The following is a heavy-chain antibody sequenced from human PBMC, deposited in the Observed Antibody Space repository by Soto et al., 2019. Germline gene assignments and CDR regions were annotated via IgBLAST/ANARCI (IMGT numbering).Heavy chain of an antibody. J-gene: IGHJ5*02. CDR1: GFTFSSYW. CDR2: INSDGSST. CDR3: ARPRGLKPPSSSPGVDWFDP. D-gene: IGHD6-6*01. Sequence: EVQLVESGGGLVQPGGSLRLSCAASGFTFSSYWMHWVRQAPGKGLVWVSRINSDGSSTSYADSVKGRFTISRDNAKNTLYLQMNSLRAEDTAVYYCARPRGLKPPSSSPGVDWFDPWGQGTLVTVSS. V-gene: IGHV3-74*01.